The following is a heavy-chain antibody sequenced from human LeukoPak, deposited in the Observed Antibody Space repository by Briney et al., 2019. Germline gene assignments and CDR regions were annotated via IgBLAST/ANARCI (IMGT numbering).Heavy chain of an antibody. CDR3: ASGSGSYRTPYYYMDV. CDR2: IYSGGST. D-gene: IGHD3-10*01. V-gene: IGHV3-53*01. J-gene: IGHJ6*03. CDR1: GFTVSSNY. Sequence: PGWFLRLSCAASGFTVSSNYMSWVRQAPGKGLEWVSVIYSGGSTYYADSVKGRFTISRDNSKNTLYLQMNSLRAEDTAVYYCASGSGSYRTPYYYMDVWGTGTTVTVSS.